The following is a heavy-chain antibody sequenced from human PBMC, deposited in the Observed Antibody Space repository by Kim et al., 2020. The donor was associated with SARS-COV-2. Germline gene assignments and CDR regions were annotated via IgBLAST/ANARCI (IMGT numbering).Heavy chain of an antibody. CDR3: AKSLVATTSYYYYGMDV. CDR2: ISGSGGST. CDR1: GFTFSSYA. Sequence: GGSLRLSCAASGFTFSSYAMSWVRQAPGKGLEWVSAISGSGGSTYYADSVKGRFTISRDNSKNTLYLQMNSLRAEDTAVYYCAKSLVATTSYYYYGMDVWGQGTTVTVSS. J-gene: IGHJ6*02. V-gene: IGHV3-23*01. D-gene: IGHD5-12*01.